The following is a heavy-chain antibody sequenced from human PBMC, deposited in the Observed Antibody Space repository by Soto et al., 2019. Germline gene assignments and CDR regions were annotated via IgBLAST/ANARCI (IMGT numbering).Heavy chain of an antibody. Sequence: QVQLVESGGGVVQPGRSLRLSCAASGFTFSSYGMHWVRQAPGKGLEWVAVISYDGSNKYYADSVKGRFTISRDNSKNTLYLQMNRLRAEDTAVYYCAKNDRIAVAGTCDYWGQGTLVTVSS. CDR1: GFTFSSYG. J-gene: IGHJ4*02. CDR3: AKNDRIAVAGTCDY. D-gene: IGHD6-19*01. CDR2: ISYDGSNK. V-gene: IGHV3-30*18.